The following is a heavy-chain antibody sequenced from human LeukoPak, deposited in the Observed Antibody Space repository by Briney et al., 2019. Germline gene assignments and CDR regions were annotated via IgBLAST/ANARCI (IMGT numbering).Heavy chain of an antibody. CDR2: IYYSGST. D-gene: IGHD3-22*01. CDR1: GGSITSSSYY. Sequence: SETLSLTCTVSGGSITSSSYYWGWIRQPPGTGLEWIGSIYYSGSTYYNTSLKSRVTIFVDTSKNQFSLKLSSVTAADTAVYYCARRHTYYYDSRGYGGNFDYWGQGTLVTVSS. V-gene: IGHV4-39*01. J-gene: IGHJ4*02. CDR3: ARRHTYYYDSRGYGGNFDY.